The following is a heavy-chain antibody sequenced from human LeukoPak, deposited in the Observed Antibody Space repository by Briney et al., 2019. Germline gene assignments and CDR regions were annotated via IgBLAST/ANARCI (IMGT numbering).Heavy chain of an antibody. V-gene: IGHV1-18*01. CDR1: GFDFTSYG. CDR2: ISAYNGNT. J-gene: IGHJ4*02. CDR3: AREPKSWGDLFFIDY. D-gene: IGHD3-16*01. Sequence: ASVKVSCKASGFDFTSYGISGVRQAPGQGLEWMGWISAYNGNTHYAQKLQGRVTMTTDTAASTAYMELRSLTSDDTAVYDCAREPKSWGDLFFIDYWGQGTLVTVSS.